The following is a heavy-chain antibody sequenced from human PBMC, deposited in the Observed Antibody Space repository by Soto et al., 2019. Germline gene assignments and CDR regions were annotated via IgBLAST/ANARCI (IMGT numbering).Heavy chain of an antibody. D-gene: IGHD1-26*01. CDR1: GYTFTNFG. CDR3: ARDRSGSYHAF. J-gene: IGHJ4*02. Sequence: ASVKVSCKASGYTFTNFGISWVRQAPGQGLEWMGWISAYNGNTNYAQKFQGRVTMTTDTSTSTAYMELRSLRSDDTAVYYCARDRSGSYHAFWSQRTLVTVSS. CDR2: ISAYNGNT. V-gene: IGHV1-18*01.